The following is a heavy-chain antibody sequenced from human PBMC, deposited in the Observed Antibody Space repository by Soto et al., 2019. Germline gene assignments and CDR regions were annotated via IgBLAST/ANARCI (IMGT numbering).Heavy chain of an antibody. Sequence: SETLSLTCAVSGYSISSGYYWGWIRQPPGKGLEWIGSIYHSGSTYYNPSLKSRVTISVDTSTNQLSLKLSSVTAADTAVYYWAREWGDGYNYYYYYGMDVWGQGTTVTVSS. D-gene: IGHD5-12*01. V-gene: IGHV4-38-2*01. J-gene: IGHJ6*02. CDR3: AREWGDGYNYYYYYGMDV. CDR1: GYSISSGYY. CDR2: IYHSGST.